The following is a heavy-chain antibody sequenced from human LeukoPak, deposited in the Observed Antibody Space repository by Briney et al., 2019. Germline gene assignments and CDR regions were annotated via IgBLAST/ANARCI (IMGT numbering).Heavy chain of an antibody. CDR2: VYNTGST. D-gene: IGHD3-22*01. CDR1: DDSISRFY. CDR3: ARNYYDSSGYHHNWFDP. V-gene: IGHV4-59*01. Sequence: SETLSLTCTVSDDSISRFYWSWIRQPPGKRLEWIGFVYNTGSTDYNPSLKSRVTISLDTSRKQFSLKMSSVTAADTGMYYCARNYYDSSGYHHNWFDPWGQGILVTVSS. J-gene: IGHJ5*02.